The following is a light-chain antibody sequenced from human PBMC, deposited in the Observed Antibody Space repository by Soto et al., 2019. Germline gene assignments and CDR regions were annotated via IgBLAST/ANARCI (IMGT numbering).Light chain of an antibody. V-gene: IGLV2-23*01. CDR2: EGF. CDR3: CSYAGRGTSTVV. Sequence: QSALTQPASVSGSPGQSITISCTGTSRDVGSYNLVSWYQQHPGKAPKLMIYEGFKRPSGVSSRFSASKSGNTASLTIAGREAEDEGDYYCCSYAGRGTSTVVFGGGTKLTVL. CDR1: SRDVGSYNL. J-gene: IGLJ2*01.